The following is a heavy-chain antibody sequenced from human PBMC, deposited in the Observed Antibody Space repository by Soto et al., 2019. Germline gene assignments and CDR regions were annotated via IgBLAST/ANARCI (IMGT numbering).Heavy chain of an antibody. CDR1: GHTFTSYA. D-gene: IGHD3-16*01. Sequence: ASEKVSCKASGHTFTSYAMPWVRKAPGQSHVRMGWINAGNGNTKHSQKYQGRVTITRDTSESTAYMELSSLRSVDTAVYYYASHYAYHGPWGQGTLVSVSS. CDR2: INAGNGNT. CDR3: ASHYAYHGP. J-gene: IGHJ4*02. V-gene: IGHV1-3*01.